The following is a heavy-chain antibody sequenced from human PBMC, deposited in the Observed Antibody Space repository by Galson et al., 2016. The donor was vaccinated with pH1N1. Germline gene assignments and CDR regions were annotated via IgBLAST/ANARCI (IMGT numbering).Heavy chain of an antibody. D-gene: IGHD3-22*01. CDR2: ISASGANT. CDR1: GFTFNIFA. V-gene: IGHV3-23*01. J-gene: IGHJ4*02. CDR3: VKLDSSGYYYGRFDS. Sequence: SLRLSCAASGFTFNIFAMSWVRQAPGKGPEWVSSISASGANTNYEDPVKGRFTISRDNSKNTLYLQTDSLRAEDTAIYYCVKLDSSGYYYGRFDSWGQGTLVTVSS.